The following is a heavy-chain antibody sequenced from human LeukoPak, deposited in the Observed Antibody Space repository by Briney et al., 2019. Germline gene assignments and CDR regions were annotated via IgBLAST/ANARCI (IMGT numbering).Heavy chain of an antibody. CDR1: GGSISSYY. V-gene: IGHV4-59*01. CDR3: ARGGGRKLLRNFDY. CDR2: IYYSGST. J-gene: IGHJ4*02. Sequence: SETLSLTCTVSGGSISSYYWSWIRQPPGKGLEWIGYIYYSGSTNYNPSLKSRVTISVDTSKNQFSLKLSSVTAADTAVYYCARGGGRKLLRNFDYWGQGTLVTVSS. D-gene: IGHD1-26*01.